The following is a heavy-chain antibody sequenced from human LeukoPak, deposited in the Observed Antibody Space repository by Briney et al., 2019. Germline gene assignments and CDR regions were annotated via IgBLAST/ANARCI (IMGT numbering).Heavy chain of an antibody. J-gene: IGHJ6*02. D-gene: IGHD6-19*01. CDR1: GYTFTSYG. V-gene: IGHV1-18*01. CDR3: ARIGVGAVAGSDGMDV. CDR2: ISAYNGNT. Sequence: ASVKLSCTASGYTFTSYGISWVRQAPGQGLEWMGWISAYNGNTNYAQKLQGRVTMTTDTSTSTAYMELRSLRSDDTAVYYCARIGVGAVAGSDGMDVWGQGTTVTVSS.